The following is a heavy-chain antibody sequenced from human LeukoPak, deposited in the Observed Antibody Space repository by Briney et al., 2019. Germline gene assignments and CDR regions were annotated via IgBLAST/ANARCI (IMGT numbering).Heavy chain of an antibody. Sequence: GGSLRPSCAASDFSLTNAWMKWVRQAPGKGLEWVGRIQSKDAGGATEYAAPVKGRFTISRDESQNMLFLQMDNLNTEDTGVYYCSAGHYGNLWGQGTLVAVSS. CDR1: DFSLTNAW. CDR3: SAGHYGNL. V-gene: IGHV3-15*07. J-gene: IGHJ5*02. D-gene: IGHD3-16*01. CDR2: IQSKDAGGAT.